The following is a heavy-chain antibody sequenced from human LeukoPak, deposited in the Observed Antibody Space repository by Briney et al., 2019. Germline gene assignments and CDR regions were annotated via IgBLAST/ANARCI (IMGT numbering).Heavy chain of an antibody. V-gene: IGHV4-61*05. D-gene: IGHD5-12*01. CDR1: RGSISGPIRSYY. CDR3: ARIPLGYSGAYYFDY. CDR2: ISSSGSV. J-gene: IGHJ4*02. Sequence: PSETLSLTCTVSRGSISGPIRSYYRGWLRQPPGKGLEWIGYISSSGSVNDNPSLRSRVTISVDTSKNQFFLNLSSVSAADTAVYYCARIPLGYSGAYYFDYWGQGTLVTVSP.